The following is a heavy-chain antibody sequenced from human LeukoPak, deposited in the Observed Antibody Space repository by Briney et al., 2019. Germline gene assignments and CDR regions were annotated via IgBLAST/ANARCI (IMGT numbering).Heavy chain of an antibody. J-gene: IGHJ4*02. CDR3: ATLSSSYDYVWGSYRYSGEDIDY. Sequence: SETLSLTCAVSGGSISSSNWWSWVRQPPGKGLEWIGEIYHSGSTNYNPSLKSRVTISVDKSKNQFSLKLSSVTAADTAVYYCATLSSSYDYVWGSYRYSGEDIDYWGQGTLVTVSS. V-gene: IGHV4-4*02. D-gene: IGHD3-16*02. CDR1: GGSISSSNW. CDR2: IYHSGST.